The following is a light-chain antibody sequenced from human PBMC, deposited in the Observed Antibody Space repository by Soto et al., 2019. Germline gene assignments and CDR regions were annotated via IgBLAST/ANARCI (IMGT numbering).Light chain of an antibody. V-gene: IGKV1-9*01. CDR1: QSVSSY. CDR3: HQYDSSPRT. J-gene: IGKJ1*01. CDR2: AAS. Sequence: DIVMTQSPSTLSASLGDRVALSCRASQSVSSYLALYQKKPGQAPNLLIYAASSLHSGVPSRFSGSGSGTEFTLTISRMEPEDFAYYYCHQYDSSPRTFGQGTKGDIK.